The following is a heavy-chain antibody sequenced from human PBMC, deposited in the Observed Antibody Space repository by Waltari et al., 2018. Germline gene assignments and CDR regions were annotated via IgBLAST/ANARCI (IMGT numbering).Heavy chain of an antibody. Sequence: QLQLQESGPGLVKPSETLSLTCTVSGGSISSSSFYWGWIRQPPGKGLEWIGSIHYSGSTYYNPSLKSRVTMSVDTSKSQFSLKLSSVTAADTAVYYCARRDGYSYATSGWFDPWGQGTLVIVSS. J-gene: IGHJ5*02. CDR3: ARRDGYSYATSGWFDP. V-gene: IGHV4-39*01. CDR2: IHYSGST. CDR1: GGSISSSSFY. D-gene: IGHD5-18*01.